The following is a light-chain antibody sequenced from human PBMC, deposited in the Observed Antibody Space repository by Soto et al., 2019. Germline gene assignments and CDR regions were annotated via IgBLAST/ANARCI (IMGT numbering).Light chain of an antibody. J-gene: IGLJ2*01. CDR1: SSDVGGYNY. CDR3: SSYTSSGTPV. V-gene: IGLV2-14*01. Sequence: QYALTQPASVSGSPGQSITISCIGTSSDVGGYNYVSWYQQHPGKAPKLMIYDVSNRPSGVSNRFSGSKSGNTASLTISGLQAEDEADYYCSSYTSSGTPVFGGGTKLTVL. CDR2: DVS.